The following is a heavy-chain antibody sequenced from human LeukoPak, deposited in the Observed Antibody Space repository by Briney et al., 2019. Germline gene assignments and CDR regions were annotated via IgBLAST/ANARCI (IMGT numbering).Heavy chain of an antibody. CDR3: ARRNSWGQFDY. Sequence: PSETLSLTCTFSGGSISSYYWSWIRQPPGKGLEWLGYIYYSGRTDYNPSLKSRVTISVDTSKNQFSLKLNSVTAADTAVYYCARRNSWGQFDYWGQGTLVTVSS. V-gene: IGHV4-59*08. CDR2: IYYSGRT. CDR1: GGSISSYY. J-gene: IGHJ4*02. D-gene: IGHD2/OR15-2a*01.